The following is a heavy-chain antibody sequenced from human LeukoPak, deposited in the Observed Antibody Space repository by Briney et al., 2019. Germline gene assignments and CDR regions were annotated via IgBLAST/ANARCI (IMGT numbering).Heavy chain of an antibody. J-gene: IGHJ4*02. CDR1: GYSFGNYF. V-gene: IGHV5-51*01. CDR2: VSPSDSDT. Sequence: GESLKISCKGSGYSFGNYFIGWVRQMPGKGLEWMAIVSPSDSDTRYCPSFRGQVTISADKSISTVFLRWSSLEASDTAMYYCARHRSDSYSSPIDYWGQGTLVTVSS. CDR3: ARHRSDSYSSPIDY. D-gene: IGHD6-6*01.